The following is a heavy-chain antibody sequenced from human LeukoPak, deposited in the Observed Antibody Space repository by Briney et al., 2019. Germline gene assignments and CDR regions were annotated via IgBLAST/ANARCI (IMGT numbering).Heavy chain of an antibody. J-gene: IGHJ4*02. D-gene: IGHD3/OR15-3a*01. CDR2: INDSGST. CDR3: ARQTGSGLFILP. V-gene: IGHV4-34*01. Sequence: PSETLSLTCAVYGGSFSGYYWCWIRHPPGKGLEWMGEINDSGSTNFNPPLKSRVPLSVETSKNQFSLKLSPVTAADAAVYFCARQTGSGLFILPGGQGTLVTVSS. CDR1: GGSFSGYY.